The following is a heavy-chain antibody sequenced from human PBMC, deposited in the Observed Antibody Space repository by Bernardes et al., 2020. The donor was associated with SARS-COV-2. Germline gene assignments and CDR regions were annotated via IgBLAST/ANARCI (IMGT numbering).Heavy chain of an antibody. D-gene: IGHD3-22*01. J-gene: IGHJ4*02. V-gene: IGHV1-2*02. CDR2: INPNGGGT. CDR1: GYTFTGYF. CDR3: ARQYFESSGYSFSY. Sequence: ASVKVSCKASGYTFTGYFIYWVRQAPAQGLEWMGWINPNGGGTNYAQKFQGRVTLTRDTSMSTAYMELSRLTSDDTAVYYCARQYFESSGYSFSYWGQGTLVTVSS.